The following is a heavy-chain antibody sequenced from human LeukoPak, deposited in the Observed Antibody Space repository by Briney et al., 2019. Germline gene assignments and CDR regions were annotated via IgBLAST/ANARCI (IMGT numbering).Heavy chain of an antibody. D-gene: IGHD6-19*01. Sequence: ASVKVSCKVSGYTLTELSMHWVRQAPGKELEWMGGFDPEDGETIYAQKFQGRVTMTEDTSTDTAYMELSSLRSEDTAVYYCATAIAVASPDEFDYWGQGTLVTVSS. CDR3: ATAIAVASPDEFDY. J-gene: IGHJ4*02. CDR1: GYTLTELS. CDR2: FDPEDGET. V-gene: IGHV1-24*01.